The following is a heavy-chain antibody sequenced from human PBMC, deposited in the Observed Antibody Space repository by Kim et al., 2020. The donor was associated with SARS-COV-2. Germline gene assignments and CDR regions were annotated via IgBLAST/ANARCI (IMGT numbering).Heavy chain of an antibody. D-gene: IGHD1-26*01. CDR3: ARSGSYYVEGYYYGMDV. Sequence: VKGRVTSSRDNTKNSLYLQMNSLRAEDTAVYYCARSGSYYVEGYYYGMDVWGQGTTVTVSS. J-gene: IGHJ6*02. V-gene: IGHV3-11*04.